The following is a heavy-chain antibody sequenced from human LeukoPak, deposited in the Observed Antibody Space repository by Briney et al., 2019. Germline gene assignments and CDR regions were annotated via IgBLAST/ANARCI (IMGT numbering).Heavy chain of an antibody. CDR1: GGSFSGYY. D-gene: IGHD4-11*01. CDR2: INHSGST. J-gene: IGHJ5*02. CDR3: ARVRYSSLLAP. V-gene: IGHV4-34*01. Sequence: PSETLSLTCAVYGGSFSGYYWSWIRQPPGKGLEWIGEINHSGSTNYNPSLKSRVTISVDTSKNQFSLKLSSVTAADTAVYYCARVRYSSLLAPWGQGTLVTVSS.